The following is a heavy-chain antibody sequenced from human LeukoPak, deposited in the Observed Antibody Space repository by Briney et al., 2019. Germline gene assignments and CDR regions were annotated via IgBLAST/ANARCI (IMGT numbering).Heavy chain of an antibody. V-gene: IGHV4-59*01. CDR3: ARFLYYSGMDV. CDR2: IYYSGST. CDR1: GGSISSYY. J-gene: IGHJ6*02. Sequence: SETLSLTCTVSGGSISSYYWSWIRQPPGKGLEWIGYIYYSGSTNYNPSLKSRVKISVNTSKTQFSLKLSSVTPADTAVYYCARFLYYSGMDVWGQGATVTVSS. D-gene: IGHD2/OR15-2a*01.